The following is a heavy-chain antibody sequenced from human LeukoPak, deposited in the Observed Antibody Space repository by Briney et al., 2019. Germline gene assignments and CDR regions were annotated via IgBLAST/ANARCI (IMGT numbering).Heavy chain of an antibody. Sequence: GGSLRLSCAASGFTFSSYSMNWVRQAPGKGLEWVADIKQDGSETYYVDSVKGRFTISRDNAKNSLSLQMNSLRAEDTAVYYCARQRGSGCLDYWGQGTLVTVSS. V-gene: IGHV3-7*01. CDR3: ARQRGSGCLDY. D-gene: IGHD6-19*01. CDR2: IKQDGSET. CDR1: GFTFSSYS. J-gene: IGHJ4*02.